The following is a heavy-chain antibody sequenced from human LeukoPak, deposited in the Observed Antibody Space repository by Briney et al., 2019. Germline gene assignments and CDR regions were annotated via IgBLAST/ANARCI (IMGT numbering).Heavy chain of an antibody. Sequence: QPGGSLRLSCAASGFTFSSYAMNWVRQAPGKGLEWVSEISGRGDTTYYADSVRGRFTISRDNSKKTVYLQMKSLRADDTAVYYCARDSDDTDIMGATLDFWGQGALVTVSS. D-gene: IGHD1-26*01. CDR3: ARDSDDTDIMGATLDF. CDR1: GFTFSSYA. V-gene: IGHV3-23*01. J-gene: IGHJ4*02. CDR2: ISGRGDTT.